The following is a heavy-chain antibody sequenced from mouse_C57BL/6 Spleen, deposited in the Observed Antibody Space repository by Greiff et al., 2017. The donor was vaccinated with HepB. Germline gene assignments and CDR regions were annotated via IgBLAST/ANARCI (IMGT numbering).Heavy chain of an antibody. J-gene: IGHJ1*03. Sequence: EVQLQQSGAELVKPGASVKLSCTASGFNIKDYDMHWVKQRPEQGLEWIGRIDPEDGETKYAPKFQGKATITADTSSSTAYLQLSSLTSEDTAVYYCASASSSYWYFDVWGTGTTVTVSS. CDR1: GFNIKDYD. D-gene: IGHD1-1*01. V-gene: IGHV14-2*01. CDR3: ASASSSYWYFDV. CDR2: IDPEDGET.